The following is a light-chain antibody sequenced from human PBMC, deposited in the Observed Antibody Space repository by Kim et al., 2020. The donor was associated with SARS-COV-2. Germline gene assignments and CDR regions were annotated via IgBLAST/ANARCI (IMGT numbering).Light chain of an antibody. V-gene: IGLV3-19*01. J-gene: IGLJ2*01. CDR3: NSRDSNDNVV. Sequence: SSELTQDPAVSVALGQTVRITCQGDSLRTYYATWYQKKPGQAQIIVIYGKNNRPSGIPDRFSGSSSGNTASLTITGTQAGDEADYYCNSRDSNDNVVFGG. CDR1: SLRTYY. CDR2: GKN.